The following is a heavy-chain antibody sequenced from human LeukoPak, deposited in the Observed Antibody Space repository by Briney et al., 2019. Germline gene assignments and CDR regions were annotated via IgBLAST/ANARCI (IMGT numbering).Heavy chain of an antibody. D-gene: IGHD6-13*01. CDR2: INHRGST. V-gene: IGHV4-34*01. J-gene: IGHJ5*02. Sequence: PSETLSLTCAVYGGSFSGYYWSWIRQPPGKGLEWIGEINHRGSTNYNPSLKSRVTISVDTSKNQFSLKLSSVTAADTAVYYCARGASIAAAGSTSNWFDPWGQGTLVTVSS. CDR3: ARGASIAAAGSTSNWFDP. CDR1: GGSFSGYY.